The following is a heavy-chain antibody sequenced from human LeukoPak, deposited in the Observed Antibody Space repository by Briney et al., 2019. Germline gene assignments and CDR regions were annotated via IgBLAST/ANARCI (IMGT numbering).Heavy chain of an antibody. CDR3: ASLVGGTRLIDY. CDR2: ISSSSSYI. D-gene: IGHD1-26*01. Sequence: GGSLRLSCVASGFTFSSYSMNWVRQAPGKGLEWVSSISSSSSYIYYADSVKGRFTISRDNAKNSLYLQMNSLRAEDTAVYYCASLVGGTRLIDYWGQGTLVTVSS. J-gene: IGHJ4*02. V-gene: IGHV3-21*01. CDR1: GFTFSSYS.